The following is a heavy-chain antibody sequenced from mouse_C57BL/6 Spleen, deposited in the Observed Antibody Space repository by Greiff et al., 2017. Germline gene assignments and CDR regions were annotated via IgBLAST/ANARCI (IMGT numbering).Heavy chain of an antibody. Sequence: EVQRVESGGDLVKPGGSLKLSCAASGFTFSSYGMSWVRQTPDKRLEWVATISSGGSYTYYPDSVKGRFTISRDNAKNTLYLQMSSLKSEDTAMYYCARGTAQATAWFAYWGQGTLVTVSA. CDR1: GFTFSSYG. V-gene: IGHV5-6*01. J-gene: IGHJ3*01. CDR2: ISSGGSYT. CDR3: ARGTAQATAWFAY. D-gene: IGHD3-2*02.